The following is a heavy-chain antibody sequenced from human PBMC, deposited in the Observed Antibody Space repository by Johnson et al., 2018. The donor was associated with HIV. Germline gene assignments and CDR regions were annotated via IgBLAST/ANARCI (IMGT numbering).Heavy chain of an antibody. J-gene: IGHJ3*02. D-gene: IGHD6-13*01. V-gene: IGHV3-7*01. CDR3: AREGGIAAAGTDAFDI. CDR1: GFTFSSYW. CDR2: IKQDGSEK. Sequence: VQLVESGGGVVQPGGSLRLSCAASGFTFSSYWMSWVRQAPGKGLEWVANIKQDGSEKYYVDSVKGRFTISRDNAKNSLYLQMNSLRAEDTAVYYCAREGGIAAAGTDAFDIWGQGTMVTVSS.